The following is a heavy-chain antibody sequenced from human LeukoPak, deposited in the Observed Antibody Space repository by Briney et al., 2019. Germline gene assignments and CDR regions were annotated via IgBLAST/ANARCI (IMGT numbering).Heavy chain of an antibody. CDR1: GASISATNW. Sequence: SETLSLTCDVSGASISATNWWTWVRLPLGKGLEWIGEVSHSETTNYSPSLRGRVRLSVDRAANQFSLRLTSVTAADTAVYYCAKESGRGTFDLWGQGTMVTVSA. D-gene: IGHD3-10*01. J-gene: IGHJ3*01. CDR3: AKESGRGTFDL. V-gene: IGHV4-4*02. CDR2: VSHSETT.